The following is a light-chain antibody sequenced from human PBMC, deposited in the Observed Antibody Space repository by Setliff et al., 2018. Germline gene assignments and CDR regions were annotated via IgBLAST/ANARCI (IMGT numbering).Light chain of an antibody. CDR3: NAYAAGTTYV. V-gene: IGLV2-14*03. CDR2: DVN. CDR1: SSDVGGYKY. Sequence: QSVLTQPASVSGSPGQSITISCTGTSSDVGGYKYVSWYQHHPGKAPKVVIYDVNQRPSGVSSRFSGSKSGNTASLTISGLQTEDEADYYCNAYAAGTTYVFGTGTKV. J-gene: IGLJ1*01.